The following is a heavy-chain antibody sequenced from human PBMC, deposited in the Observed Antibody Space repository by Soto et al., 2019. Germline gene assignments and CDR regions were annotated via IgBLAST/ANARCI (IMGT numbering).Heavy chain of an antibody. J-gene: IGHJ5*02. CDR2: IIPIFGTA. CDR1: GGTFSSYA. CDR3: ARAQVSSSHGRARSYNWFDP. V-gene: IGHV1-69*12. D-gene: IGHD6-13*01. Sequence: QVQLVQSGAEVKKPGSSVKVSCKASGGTFSSYAISWVRQAPGQGLEWMGGIIPIFGTANYAQKFQGRVTITADESTSTAYRELSSLRSEDTAVYYCARAQVSSSHGRARSYNWFDPWGQGTLVTVSS.